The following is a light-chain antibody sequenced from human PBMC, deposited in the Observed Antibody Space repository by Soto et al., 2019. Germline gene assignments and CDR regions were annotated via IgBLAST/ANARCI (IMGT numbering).Light chain of an antibody. J-gene: IGLJ1*01. V-gene: IGLV7-46*01. Sequence: QAVVTQEPSLTVSPGGTVTLTCGSSTGAVTSGHYPYWFQQKPGQAPRTLIYDTNNRHSWTPARFSGSLLGGKAALTLSGAQPEDEAEYYCLLSYTGRLYVFGTGTKLTVL. CDR2: DTN. CDR1: TGAVTSGHY. CDR3: LLSYTGRLYV.